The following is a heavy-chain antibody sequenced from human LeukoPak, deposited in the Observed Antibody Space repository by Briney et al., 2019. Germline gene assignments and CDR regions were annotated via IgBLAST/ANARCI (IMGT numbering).Heavy chain of an antibody. CDR3: ARDHNWVRDY. CDR2: IHPGRGDT. D-gene: IGHD1-20*01. CDR1: GYTFTDHY. V-gene: IGHV1-2*02. Sequence: ASVKVSCKALGYTFTDHYFHWLRQAPGQGLEWMGWIHPGRGDTNYAQKFQGRVSLTRDTSISKAYMELSRLTSDDTAVYYCARDHNWVRDYWGQGTLVSVSS. J-gene: IGHJ4*02.